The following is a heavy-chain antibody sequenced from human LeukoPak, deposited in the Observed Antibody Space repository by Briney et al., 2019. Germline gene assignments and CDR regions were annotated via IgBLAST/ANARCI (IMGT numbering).Heavy chain of an antibody. CDR1: GFTFSSYS. V-gene: IGHV3-21*01. CDR3: ARAVGIAARPFLYMDV. Sequence: PGGSLRLSCAASGFTFSSYSMNWVRQAPGKGLEWVSSISSSSSYIHYADSVKGRFTISRDNAKNSLYLQMNSLRAEDTAVYYCARAVGIAARPFLYMDVWGKGTTVTVSS. J-gene: IGHJ6*03. CDR2: ISSSSSYI. D-gene: IGHD6-6*01.